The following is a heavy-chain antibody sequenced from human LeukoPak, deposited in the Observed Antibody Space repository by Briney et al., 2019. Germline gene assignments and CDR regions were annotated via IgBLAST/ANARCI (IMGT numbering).Heavy chain of an antibody. CDR1: GFTFNNYW. CDR3: ARRLGLRWDLQAFDI. V-gene: IGHV3-7*01. CDR2: IKQDGNEK. J-gene: IGHJ3*02. Sequence: GGSLRLSCAASGFTFNNYWLSWVRQAPGKGLEWVANIKQDGNEKYYVDSVRGRFTISRDNAKKSLYLQMDSLRVEDTAVYYCARRLGLRWDLQAFDIWGQGTMVTVPS. D-gene: IGHD4-23*01.